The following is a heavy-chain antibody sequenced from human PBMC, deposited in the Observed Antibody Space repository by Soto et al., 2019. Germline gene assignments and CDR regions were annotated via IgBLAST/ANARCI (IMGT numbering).Heavy chain of an antibody. D-gene: IGHD3-10*01. J-gene: IGHJ6*02. V-gene: IGHV3-48*02. Sequence: PGGSLRLSCAASGFTFSSHTMNWVRQAPGKGLEWISYITSTSSTKNYADSVKGRFTISRDNANNSLYLQMNSLRDEDTAVYYCARRITMVRGPYYYYAMDVWGQGTTVTASS. CDR1: GFTFSSHT. CDR2: ITSTSSTK. CDR3: ARRITMVRGPYYYYAMDV.